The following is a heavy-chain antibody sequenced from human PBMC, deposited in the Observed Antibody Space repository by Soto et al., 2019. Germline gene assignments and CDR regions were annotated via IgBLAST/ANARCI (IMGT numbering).Heavy chain of an antibody. V-gene: IGHV3-74*01. CDR2: IDSDGSST. CDR1: GFTFGSYW. Sequence: EVQLVESGGGLVQPGGSLRVSCAASGFTFGSYWMNWVRQAPGKGLVWVSRIDSDGSSTTYADSVKGRFTTSRDNAKNTRYLQMSSLRVEDTAVYYCARGRPYGMDVWGQGTTVTVS. CDR3: ARGRPYGMDV. J-gene: IGHJ6*02.